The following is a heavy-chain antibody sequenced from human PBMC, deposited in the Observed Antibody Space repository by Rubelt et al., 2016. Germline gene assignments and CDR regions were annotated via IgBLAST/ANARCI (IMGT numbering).Heavy chain of an antibody. CDR2: IYSSGST. Sequence: QVQLQQSGPGLVKPSETLSLSCSVSGGSLSGYYWSWIRQPPGKGLEWIGYIYSSGSTNYNPSLKTRVTISGDTSRNQFSLKVTSVTAADTAVYYCTRESSSSSFSFDVWGQGTVVSVSS. CDR1: GGSLSGYY. V-gene: IGHV4-59*01. CDR3: TRESSSSSFSFDV. J-gene: IGHJ3*01. D-gene: IGHD6-6*01.